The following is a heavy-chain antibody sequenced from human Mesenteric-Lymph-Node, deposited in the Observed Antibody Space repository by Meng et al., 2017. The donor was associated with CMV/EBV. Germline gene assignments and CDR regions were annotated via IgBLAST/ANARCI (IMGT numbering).Heavy chain of an antibody. CDR2: TSWNSDSI. CDR3: ARGGYYGMDV. CDR1: GFTFDDYA. V-gene: IGHV3-9*01. Sequence: GGSLRLSCAASGFTFDDYAMHWVRQAPGKGLEWVSSTSWNSDSIGYADSVKGRFTISRDNANNSLYLQMDSLREEDTAVYYCARGGYYGMDVWGQGTTVTVS. J-gene: IGHJ6*02.